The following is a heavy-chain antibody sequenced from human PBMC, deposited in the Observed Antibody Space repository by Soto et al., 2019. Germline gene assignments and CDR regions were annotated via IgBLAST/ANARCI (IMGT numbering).Heavy chain of an antibody. CDR2: DTPSGGFV. CDR1: GQALSVDY. V-gene: IGHV1-46*01. CDR3: AIAAILDYHYALDV. Sequence: VKRACKAPGQALSVDYVGCGRQAPRLGLEWMAIDTPSGGFVTHAPKFQDRVTVTRDTSTSTVSMELSSLRSDDTAVYYCAIAAILDYHYALDVPGQGTTVTVPS. J-gene: IGHJ6*02. D-gene: IGHD2-2*01.